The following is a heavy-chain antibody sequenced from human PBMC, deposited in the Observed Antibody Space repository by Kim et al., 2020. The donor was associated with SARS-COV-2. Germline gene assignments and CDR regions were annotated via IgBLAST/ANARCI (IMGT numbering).Heavy chain of an antibody. Sequence: ASVKVSCKASGYSFSNYGISWVRQAPGQGLEWMGWISAYNGDTNYAQNLQGRVTMTTDTSTNTAYMELRSLKSDDTAVYYCARDRTSYDFLAGLIWGANW. CDR1: GYSFSNYG. CDR3: ARDRTSYDFLAGLIWGANW. V-gene: IGHV1-18*01. D-gene: IGHD3-9*01. J-gene: IGHJ5*01. CDR2: ISAYNGDT.